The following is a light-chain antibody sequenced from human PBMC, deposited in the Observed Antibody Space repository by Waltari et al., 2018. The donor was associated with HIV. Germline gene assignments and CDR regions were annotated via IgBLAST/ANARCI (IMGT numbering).Light chain of an antibody. CDR3: QSYDNSLTGSI. V-gene: IGLV1-40*01. CDR1: SSNIGAGHG. J-gene: IGLJ2*01. CDR2: ANN. Sequence: QSVLTQPPSVSGAPGQTVTISSTGSSSNIGAGHGVTSYQQLPVTAPKVLIYANNNRPSWVPDRFSGSKSGTSASLAITGLQAEDEADYYCQSYDNSLTGSIFGGGTTLTVL.